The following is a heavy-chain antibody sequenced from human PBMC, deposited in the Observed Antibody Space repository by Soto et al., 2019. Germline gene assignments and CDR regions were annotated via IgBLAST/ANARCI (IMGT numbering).Heavy chain of an antibody. CDR2: IYSSGGT. J-gene: IGHJ6*02. Sequence: SETLSLTCTVSGGSISSYDWRWIRQPPGKGLEWIGYIYSSGGTNYNPSLKSRVTISVDTSKNQFSLKLSSVTAADTAVYYCARMVGNVAAAGYYYYYGMDVWGQGTTVT. V-gene: IGHV4-59*08. CDR3: ARMVGNVAAAGYYYYYGMDV. CDR1: GGSISSYD. D-gene: IGHD6-13*01.